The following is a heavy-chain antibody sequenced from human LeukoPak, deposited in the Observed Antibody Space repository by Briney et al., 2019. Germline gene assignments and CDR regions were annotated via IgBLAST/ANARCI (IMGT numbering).Heavy chain of an antibody. CDR3: ASGNHFDY. D-gene: IGHD1-14*01. CDR2: IKQDGSEM. J-gene: IGHJ4*02. CDR1: GFTFSNSW. Sequence: GGSLRLSCAASGFTFSNSWMSWVRQPPGMGLEFVANIKQDGSEMYYVDSVKGRFTISRDNAKNSLYLQMNSLRVEDTAVYYCASGNHFDYWGQGTLVTVSS. V-gene: IGHV3-7*01.